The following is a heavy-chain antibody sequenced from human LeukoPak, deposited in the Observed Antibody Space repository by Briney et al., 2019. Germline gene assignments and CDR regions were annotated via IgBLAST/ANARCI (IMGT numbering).Heavy chain of an antibody. V-gene: IGHV1-24*01. CDR1: GYTLTELS. CDR3: ARDHARYCTNGVCYTLGY. Sequence: ASVKVSCKVSGYTLTELSMHWVRQAPGKGLEWMGGFDPEDGETIYAQKFQGRVTMTEDTSTDTAYMELSSLRSEDTAVYYCARDHARYCTNGVCYTLGYWGQGTLVTVSS. CDR2: FDPEDGET. D-gene: IGHD2-8*01. J-gene: IGHJ4*02.